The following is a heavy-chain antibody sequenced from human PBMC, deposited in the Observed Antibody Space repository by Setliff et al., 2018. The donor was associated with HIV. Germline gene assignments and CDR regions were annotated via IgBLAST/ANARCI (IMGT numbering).Heavy chain of an antibody. D-gene: IGHD1-26*01. Sequence: GASVKVSCKASGGSFSSYGLSWVRQAPGQGLEWMGGIMPIFGTANYAQKFQGRVTIIADASTNTVNMELSSLRSEDTAVYYCARGVDGSYRQFFDNWGQRTLVTVSS. CDR1: GGSFSSYG. CDR3: ARGVDGSYRQFFDN. V-gene: IGHV1-69*13. J-gene: IGHJ4*02. CDR2: IMPIFGTA.